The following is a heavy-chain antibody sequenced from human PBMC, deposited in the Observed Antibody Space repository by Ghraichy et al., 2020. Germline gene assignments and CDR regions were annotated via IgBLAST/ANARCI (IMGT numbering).Heavy chain of an antibody. V-gene: IGHV3-21*01. CDR3: ARDLRVVATFYFDY. CDR2: ISSGSTYI. D-gene: IGHD5-12*01. Sequence: GGSLRLSCAASGFTFNSYTMNWVRQAPGKGLEWVSSISSGSTYIYYADSVKGRFTISRDNAKNSLYLQMNSLRAEDTAVYYCARDLRVVATFYFDYWGQGTLVSVSS. J-gene: IGHJ4*02. CDR1: GFTFNSYT.